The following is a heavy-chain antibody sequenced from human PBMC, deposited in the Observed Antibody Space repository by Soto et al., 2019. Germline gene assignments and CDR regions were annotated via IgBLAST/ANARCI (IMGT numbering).Heavy chain of an antibody. Sequence: ASVKVSCKASGYTFTSYYMHWVRQAPGQGLEWMGIINPSGGSTSYAQKFQGRVTMTRDTSTSTVYMELSSLRSEDTAVYYCARADIVVGPAAIGDVWGQGTTVTVSS. D-gene: IGHD2-2*02. CDR2: INPSGGST. CDR3: ARADIVVGPAAIGDV. CDR1: GYTFTSYY. J-gene: IGHJ6*02. V-gene: IGHV1-46*01.